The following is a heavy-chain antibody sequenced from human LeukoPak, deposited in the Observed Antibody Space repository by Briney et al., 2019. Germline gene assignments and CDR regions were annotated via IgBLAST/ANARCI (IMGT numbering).Heavy chain of an antibody. V-gene: IGHV3-30*18. J-gene: IGHJ6*02. CDR3: AKPHYGAYYYYSMDV. Sequence: PGRSLRLSCAASGFTFSSYGMHWVRQAPGKGLEWVAVISYDGSNKYYADSVKGRFTISRDNSKNTLYLQVNSLRAEDTAVYYCAKPHYGAYYYYSMDVWGQGTTVTVSS. D-gene: IGHD3-10*01. CDR1: GFTFSSYG. CDR2: ISYDGSNK.